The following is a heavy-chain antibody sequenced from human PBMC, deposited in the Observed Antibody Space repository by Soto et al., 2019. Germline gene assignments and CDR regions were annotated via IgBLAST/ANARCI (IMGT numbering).Heavy chain of an antibody. D-gene: IGHD3-10*01. J-gene: IGHJ6*02. V-gene: IGHV2-5*02. CDR1: GFSLNTGGVG. CDR2: IYWDDDE. CDR3: VRNWRYYGGDYYYGMDA. Sequence: ITLKESGPTLVKPTQTLTLTCTFSGFSLNTGGVGVGWVRQPRGKAMEWLALIYWDDDERYRPSLRSRINITKDTINKQVVLTMTNMDPEDTATYYCVRNWRYYGGDYYYGMDAWGQGTTVTVSS.